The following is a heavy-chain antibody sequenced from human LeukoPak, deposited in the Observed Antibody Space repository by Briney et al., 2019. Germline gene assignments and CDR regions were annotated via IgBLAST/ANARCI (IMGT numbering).Heavy chain of an antibody. D-gene: IGHD6-19*01. CDR3: ATYSSDSFDY. V-gene: IGHV3-11*01. CDR1: GFTFSDYY. CDR2: ISSSGSTI. Sequence: GGSLRLSCAASGFTFSDYYMSWIRQAPGTGPEWVSYISSSGSTIYYADSVKGRFTISRDNAKNSLYLQMNSLRAEDTAVYYCATYSSDSFDYWGQGTLVTVSS. J-gene: IGHJ4*02.